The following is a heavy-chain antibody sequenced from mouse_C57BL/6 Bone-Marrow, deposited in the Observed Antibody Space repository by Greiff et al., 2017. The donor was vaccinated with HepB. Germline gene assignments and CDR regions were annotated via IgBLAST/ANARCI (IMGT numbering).Heavy chain of an antibody. CDR3: ARFGGLPYYFDY. CDR2: IHPNSGST. Sequence: VQLQQPGAELVKPGASVKLSCKASGYTFTSYWMHWVKQRPGQGLEWIGMIHPNSGSTNYNEKFKSKATLTVDKSSSTAYMQLSSLTSEDSAVYYCARFGGLPYYFDYWGQGTTLTVSS. V-gene: IGHV1-64*01. D-gene: IGHD2-2*01. J-gene: IGHJ2*01. CDR1: GYTFTSYW.